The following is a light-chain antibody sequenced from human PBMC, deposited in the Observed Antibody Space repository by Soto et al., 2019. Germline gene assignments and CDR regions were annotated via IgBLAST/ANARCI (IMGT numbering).Light chain of an antibody. Sequence: DIQMTQSPSSLSASVGDRVTITCRASQSIRSDLNWYQRRPGKAPTILIYTTSNLASGVPSRFSDSGSGTAFTLTIRNLQPEDVAPYFFQQGFRRPRTFGLGPTVEVK. CDR3: QQGFRRPRT. J-gene: IGKJ1*01. CDR1: QSIRSD. V-gene: IGKV1-39*01. CDR2: TTS.